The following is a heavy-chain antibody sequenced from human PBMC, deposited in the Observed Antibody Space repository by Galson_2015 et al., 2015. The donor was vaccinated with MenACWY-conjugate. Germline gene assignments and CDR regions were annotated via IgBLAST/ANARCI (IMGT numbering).Heavy chain of an antibody. CDR1: GFTFSDYY. CDR2: ISSSSSYT. V-gene: IGHV3-11*05. Sequence: SLRLSCAASGFTFSDYYMSWIRQAPGKGLEWVSYISSSSSYTNYADSVKGQFTISRDNAKNSLYLQMNSLRAEDTAVYYCARAAISNYYYYGMDVWGQGTTVTVSS. CDR3: ARAAISNYYYYGMDV. D-gene: IGHD3-9*01. J-gene: IGHJ6*02.